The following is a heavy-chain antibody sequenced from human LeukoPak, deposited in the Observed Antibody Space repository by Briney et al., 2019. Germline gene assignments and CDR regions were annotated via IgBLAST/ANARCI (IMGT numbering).Heavy chain of an antibody. J-gene: IGHJ4*02. Sequence: GGSLRLSCAASGFTFSSYAMSWVRQAPGKGLEWVSGISGSGRGGRTYYADSVKGRFTISRDNAKNTVFLQMSSLRAEDTALYYCARKSASGNYPLDYWGQGTLVTVSS. V-gene: IGHV3-23*01. CDR2: ISGSGRGGRT. CDR3: ARKSASGNYPLDY. D-gene: IGHD3-10*01. CDR1: GFTFSSYA.